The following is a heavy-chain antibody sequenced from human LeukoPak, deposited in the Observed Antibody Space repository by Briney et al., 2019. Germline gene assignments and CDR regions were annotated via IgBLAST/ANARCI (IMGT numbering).Heavy chain of an antibody. CDR3: ARVYYDSSGPTRGFDY. J-gene: IGHJ4*02. Sequence: ASVKVSCKASGYTFTSYDINWVRQATGQGLEWMGWMNPNSGNTGYAQKFRGRVTMTRNTSISTAYMELSSLRSEDTAVYYCARVYYDSSGPTRGFDYWGQGTLVTVSS. CDR2: MNPNSGNT. D-gene: IGHD3-22*01. V-gene: IGHV1-8*01. CDR1: GYTFTSYD.